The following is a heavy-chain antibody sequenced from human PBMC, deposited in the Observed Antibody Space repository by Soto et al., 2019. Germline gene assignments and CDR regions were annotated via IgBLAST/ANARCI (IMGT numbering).Heavy chain of an antibody. J-gene: IGHJ4*02. CDR3: AKDTFYYDRSGYYTFDS. D-gene: IGHD3-22*01. Sequence: QVQLVESGGGVVQPGGSLRLSCAASGFTFSSYGIHWVRQAPGKGLEWVAAISYDGSNEHYADSVKGRFTISRDNSKNTLYLQMTSLRAEDTAVYFCAKDTFYYDRSGYYTFDSWGQGTLVTVSS. CDR1: GFTFSSYG. CDR2: ISYDGSNE. V-gene: IGHV3-30*18.